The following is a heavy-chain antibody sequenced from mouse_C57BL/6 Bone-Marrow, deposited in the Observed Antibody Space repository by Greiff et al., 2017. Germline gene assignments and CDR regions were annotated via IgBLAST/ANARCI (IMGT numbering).Heavy chain of an antibody. V-gene: IGHV5-6*01. CDR2: ISSGGSYT. J-gene: IGHJ3*01. D-gene: IGHD2-3*01. CDR1: GFTFSSYG. Sequence: EVQVVESGGDLVKPGGSLKLSCAASGFTFSSYGMSWVRQTPDKRLEWVATISSGGSYTYYPDSVKGRFHISRDNAKNTLYLQMSSLKSEDTAMYYCADGYPWFAYWGQGTLVTVSA. CDR3: ADGYPWFAY.